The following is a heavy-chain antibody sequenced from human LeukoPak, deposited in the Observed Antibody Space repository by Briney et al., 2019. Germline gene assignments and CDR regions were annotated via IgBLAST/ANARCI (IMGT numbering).Heavy chain of an antibody. V-gene: IGHV5-51*01. J-gene: IGHJ5*02. CDR2: IYPGDSDT. Sequence: GESLKISFKGSGYRFTSYWIGWVRPMPGKGLEWMGIIYPGDSDTRYSPSFQGQVTISADKSISTAYLQWSSLKASDTAMYYCARQGGYVSSWFDPWGQGTLVTVSS. CDR3: ARQGGYVSSWFDP. CDR1: GYRFTSYW. D-gene: IGHD5-12*01.